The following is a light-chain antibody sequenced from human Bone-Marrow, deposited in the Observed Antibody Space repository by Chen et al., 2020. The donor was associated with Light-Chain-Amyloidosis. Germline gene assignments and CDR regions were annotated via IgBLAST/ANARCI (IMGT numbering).Light chain of an antibody. J-gene: IGLJ3*02. CDR2: EDD. Sequence: NFMLTQPHSVSESPGKTVIISCTRSSGSIATNYVQWYQQRPGSSPTTVIYEDDQRPSGVPDRFSGSSDRSSNSASLSSSGLKTEDEADYDCQSYQGSSQGVFGGGTKLTVL. V-gene: IGLV6-57*01. CDR3: QSYQGSSQGV. CDR1: SGSIATNY.